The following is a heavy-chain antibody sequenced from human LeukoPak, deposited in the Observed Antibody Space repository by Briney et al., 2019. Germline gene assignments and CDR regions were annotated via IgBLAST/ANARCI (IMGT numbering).Heavy chain of an antibody. CDR1: GFTFDDYA. V-gene: IGHV3-9*01. J-gene: IGHJ3*02. CDR3: AKSHLRGEDAFDI. D-gene: IGHD2-21*01. Sequence: GGSLRLSCAASGFTFDDYAMHWVRQAPGKGLEWVSGISWNSGGIGFADSVKGRFTISRDNAKNSLYLQMNSLRAEDTALYYCAKSHLRGEDAFDIWGQGTMVTVSS. CDR2: ISWNSGGI.